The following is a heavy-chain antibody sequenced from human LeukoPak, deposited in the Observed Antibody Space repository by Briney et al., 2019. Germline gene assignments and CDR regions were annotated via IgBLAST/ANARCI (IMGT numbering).Heavy chain of an antibody. J-gene: IGHJ4*02. Sequence: ASVKVSCKVSGYTLTELSMHWVRQAPGKGLEWMGGFDPEDGETTYAQKFQGRVTMTEDTSTATAYMELSSLRSEDTAVYYRATGGKAHSIHTYYFDYWGQGTLVTVSS. CDR2: FDPEDGET. V-gene: IGHV1-24*01. CDR3: ATGGKAHSIHTYYFDY. CDR1: GYTLTELS. D-gene: IGHD3-3*02.